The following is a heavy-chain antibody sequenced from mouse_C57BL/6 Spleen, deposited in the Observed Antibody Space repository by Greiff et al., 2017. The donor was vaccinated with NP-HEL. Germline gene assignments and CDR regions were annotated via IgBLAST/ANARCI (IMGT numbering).Heavy chain of an antibody. J-gene: IGHJ2*01. V-gene: IGHV1-55*01. CDR3: ARRSNYVFYYFDY. Sequence: QVQLKQPGAELVKPGASVKMSCKASGYTFTSYWITWVKQRPGQGLEWIGDIYPGSGSTNYNEKFKSKATLTVDTSSSTAYMQLSSLTSEDSAVYYCARRSNYVFYYFDYWGQGTTLTVSS. CDR1: GYTFTSYW. CDR2: IYPGSGST. D-gene: IGHD2-5*01.